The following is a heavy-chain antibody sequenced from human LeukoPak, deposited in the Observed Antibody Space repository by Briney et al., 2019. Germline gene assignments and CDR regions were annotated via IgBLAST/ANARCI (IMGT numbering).Heavy chain of an antibody. J-gene: IGHJ3*02. V-gene: IGHV4-38-2*02. CDR3: ARETYYYGSGSYYLDAFDI. Sequence: SETLSLTCAVSGYSISSSYYWGWIRQPPGKGLEWIGYIYYSGSTYYNPSLKSRVTISVDTSKSQFSLKLSSVTAADTAVYYCARETYYYGSGSYYLDAFDIWGQGTMVTVSS. CDR2: IYYSGST. D-gene: IGHD3-10*01. CDR1: GYSISSSYY.